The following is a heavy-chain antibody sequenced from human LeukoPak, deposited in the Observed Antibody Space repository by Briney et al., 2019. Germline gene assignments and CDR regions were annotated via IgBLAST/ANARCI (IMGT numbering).Heavy chain of an antibody. CDR2: IYYSGST. V-gene: IGHV4-59*01. J-gene: IGHJ5*02. Sequence: SETLSLTCTVSGGSISSYYWSWIRQPPGKGLEWIGYIYYSGSTSYKPSLTSRVTISVDTSKNQFSLKLSSVTAADTAVYYCARGGYYGSGNDFRFDPWGQGTLVTVSS. CDR1: GGSISSYY. D-gene: IGHD3-10*01. CDR3: ARGGYYGSGNDFRFDP.